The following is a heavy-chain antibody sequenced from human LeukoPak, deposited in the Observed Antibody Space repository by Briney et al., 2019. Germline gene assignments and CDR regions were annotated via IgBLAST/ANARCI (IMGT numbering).Heavy chain of an antibody. Sequence: GGSLRLSCAASGFTFSSYGMHWVRQAPGKGLEWVAFIRYDGSNKYYADSVKGRFTISRDNSKNTLYLQMNSLRAEDTAVYYCAKDALESAAFDYWGQGTLVTVSS. J-gene: IGHJ4*02. CDR1: GFTFSSYG. CDR2: IRYDGSNK. V-gene: IGHV3-30*02. D-gene: IGHD5-24*01. CDR3: AKDALESAAFDY.